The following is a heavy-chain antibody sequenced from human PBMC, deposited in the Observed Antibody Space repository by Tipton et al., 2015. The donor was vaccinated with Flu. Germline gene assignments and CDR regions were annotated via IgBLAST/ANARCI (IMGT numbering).Heavy chain of an antibody. J-gene: IGHJ4*02. CDR2: IYTSGST. D-gene: IGHD3-10*01. Sequence: TLSLTCTVSGGSISSYYWTWIRQPAGKGLEWIGRIYTSGSTKYNPSLKSRVTMSADRSKNHFSLKLSSVTAADTAVYYCARDRGWPASLDYWGQGILVTVSS. CDR3: ARDRGWPASLDY. CDR1: GGSISSYY. V-gene: IGHV4-4*07.